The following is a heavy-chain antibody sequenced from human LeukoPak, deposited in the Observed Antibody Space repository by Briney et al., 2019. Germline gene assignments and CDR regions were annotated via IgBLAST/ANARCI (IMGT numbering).Heavy chain of an antibody. J-gene: IGHJ4*02. CDR3: ARPPRDLVSAAPSDY. Sequence: GASVKVSCKASGYSFSVYYIQWLRQVPGEGLEWVGWILPHSGDTYYAQKFRGRVTMTTDTSINTAYMELSRLKSDDTGIYFCARPPRDLVSAAPSDYWGQGTLVAVSS. V-gene: IGHV1-2*02. CDR2: ILPHSGDT. D-gene: IGHD2-2*01. CDR1: GYSFSVYY.